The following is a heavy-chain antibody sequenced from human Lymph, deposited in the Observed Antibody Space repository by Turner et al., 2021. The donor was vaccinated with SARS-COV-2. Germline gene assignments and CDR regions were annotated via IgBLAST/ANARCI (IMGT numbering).Heavy chain of an antibody. D-gene: IGHD3-22*01. CDR2: ISSRSSYI. V-gene: IGHV3-21*01. CDR1: GFTFSSYT. J-gene: IGHJ4*02. CDR3: ARERYDSSGSESYYFDY. Sequence: VQLVVSGGGLVMPVGSLRLSCAASGFTFSSYTMNWVRQAPGKGLEWVSSISSRSSYIYYADAVKGRFTISRDNAKNSLYLQMNSLRAEDTAVYYCARERYDSSGSESYYFDYWGQGTLVTVSS.